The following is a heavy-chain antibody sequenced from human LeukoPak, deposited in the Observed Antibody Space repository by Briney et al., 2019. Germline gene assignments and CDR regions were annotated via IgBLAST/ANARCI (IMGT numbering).Heavy chain of an antibody. Sequence: PGGSLRLSCAASGFTFSSYAMSWVRQAPGKGLEWVSAITGTGGSTYYVASVKGRFTVSRDNSKNTLYLQMNSLRAEDTAVYYCARDGGGSYANFLSPRWSPYFQHWGQGTLVTVSS. V-gene: IGHV3-23*01. CDR2: ITGTGGST. CDR3: ARDGGGSYANFLSPRWSPYFQH. J-gene: IGHJ1*01. CDR1: GFTFSSYA. D-gene: IGHD1-26*01.